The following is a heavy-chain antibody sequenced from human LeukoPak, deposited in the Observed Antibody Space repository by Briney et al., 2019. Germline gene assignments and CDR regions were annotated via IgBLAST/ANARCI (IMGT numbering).Heavy chain of an antibody. D-gene: IGHD6-13*01. Sequence: SETLSLTCAVSGYSITSDCYSSWIRQPPGKGLEWIGNVYHNGNTYYNPSLKSRVAISLDTSKNQFSLKVTSVTAADTAIYYCARRTAVDGDYFDYWGQGILVTASS. J-gene: IGHJ4*02. CDR3: ARRTAVDGDYFDY. CDR1: GYSITSDCY. V-gene: IGHV4-38-2*01. CDR2: VYHNGNT.